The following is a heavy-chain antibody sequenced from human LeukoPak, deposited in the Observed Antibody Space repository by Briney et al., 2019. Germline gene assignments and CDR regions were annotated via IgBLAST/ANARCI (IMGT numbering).Heavy chain of an antibody. CDR3: GLNGAIFGVVVISY. V-gene: IGHV1-69*13. J-gene: IGHJ4*02. Sequence: GASVKVSCRASGGTFSSYAISWVRQAPGQGLEWMGGIIPIFGTANYAQKFQGRVTITADESTSTAYMELSSLRSEDTAVYYCGLNGAIFGVVVISYWGQGTLVTVSS. CDR1: GGTFSSYA. CDR2: IIPIFGTA. D-gene: IGHD3-3*01.